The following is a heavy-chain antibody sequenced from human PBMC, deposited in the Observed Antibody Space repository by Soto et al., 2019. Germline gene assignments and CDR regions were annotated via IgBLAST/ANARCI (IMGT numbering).Heavy chain of an antibody. V-gene: IGHV1-18*01. D-gene: IGHD3-10*01. CDR3: ARVHLSSLYYYGSGSYYNRVPFDY. J-gene: IGHJ4*02. CDR1: GYTFTSYG. CDR2: ISAYNGNT. Sequence: ALVKVSCKASGYTFTSYGISWVRQAPGHGLEWMGWISAYNGNTNYAQKLQGRVTMTTDTSTSTAYMELRSLRSDDTAVYYCARVHLSSLYYYGSGSYYNRVPFDYWGQGTLVTVS.